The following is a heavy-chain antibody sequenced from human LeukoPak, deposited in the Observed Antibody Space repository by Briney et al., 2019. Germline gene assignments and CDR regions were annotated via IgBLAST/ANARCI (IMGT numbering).Heavy chain of an antibody. CDR1: GGTFSIYA. Sequence: SVKVSCKASGGTFSIYAISWVRQAPGQGLEWMGRIIPILGIVNYAQKFQGRVTITADTSTNTAYMEVSSLRSEDTAVYYCARDFGAHDSSDYYFYFWGQGTLVTVSS. D-gene: IGHD3-22*01. CDR3: ARDFGAHDSSDYYFYF. J-gene: IGHJ4*02. CDR2: IIPILGIV. V-gene: IGHV1-69*04.